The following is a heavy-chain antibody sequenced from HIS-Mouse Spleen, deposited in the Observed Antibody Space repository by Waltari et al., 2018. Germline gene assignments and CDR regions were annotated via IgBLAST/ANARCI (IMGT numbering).Heavy chain of an antibody. J-gene: IGHJ2*01. CDR1: GGSFSGYS. Sequence: QVQLQQWGAGLLKPSETLSLTCAVYGGSFSGYSWIWIRQTPGKGLEWIGEINHSGSTNYNPSLKSRVTISVDTSKNQFSLKLSSVTAADTAVYYCARVRTGDPSYWYFDLWGRGTLVTVSS. CDR2: INHSGST. CDR3: ARVRTGDPSYWYFDL. D-gene: IGHD7-27*01. V-gene: IGHV4-34*01.